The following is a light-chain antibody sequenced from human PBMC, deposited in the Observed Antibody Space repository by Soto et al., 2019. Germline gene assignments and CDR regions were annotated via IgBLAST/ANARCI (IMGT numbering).Light chain of an antibody. CDR1: QSVSSY. J-gene: IGKJ4*01. Sequence: EIVLTQSPATLSLSPGDRATLSCRASQSVSSYLAWYQQKPGQAHRLLIYDASNRATGIPARFSGSGSGTDFTLTITSLEPEDFAVYYCQQRSNWPSTVGGGTKVEIK. V-gene: IGKV3-11*01. CDR3: QQRSNWPST. CDR2: DAS.